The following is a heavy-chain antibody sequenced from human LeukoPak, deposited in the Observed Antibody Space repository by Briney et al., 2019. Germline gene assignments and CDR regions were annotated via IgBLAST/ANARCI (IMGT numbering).Heavy chain of an antibody. CDR1: GFTFSSYW. D-gene: IGHD6-13*01. V-gene: IGHV3-7*03. Sequence: GGSLRLSCAASGFTFSSYWMSWVRQAPGKGLEWVANIKQDGSEKYYVDSVKGRFTISRDNAKNSLYLQMNSLRAEDTTVYYCARDKRYSSSWWDYWGQGTLVTVSS. J-gene: IGHJ4*02. CDR3: ARDKRYSSSWWDY. CDR2: IKQDGSEK.